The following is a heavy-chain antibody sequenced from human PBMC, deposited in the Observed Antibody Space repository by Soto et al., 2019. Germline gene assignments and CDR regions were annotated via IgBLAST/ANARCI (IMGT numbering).Heavy chain of an antibody. D-gene: IGHD3-3*01. CDR1: GGSVSSSSYY. Sequence: PSETLSLTCTVSGGSVSSSSYYWGWVRQPPGKGLEWIGEINHSGSTNYNPSLKSRVTISVDTSKNQFSLKLISVTAADTAVYYCASSLEWLLLGAFDIWGQGTMVTVSS. CDR3: ASSLEWLLLGAFDI. V-gene: IGHV4-39*07. J-gene: IGHJ3*02. CDR2: INHSGST.